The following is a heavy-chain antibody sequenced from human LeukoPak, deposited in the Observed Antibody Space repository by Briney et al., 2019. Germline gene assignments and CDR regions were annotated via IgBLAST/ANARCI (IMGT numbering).Heavy chain of an antibody. J-gene: IGHJ4*02. CDR2: IRSKAYGGTT. V-gene: IGHV3-49*04. Sequence: GGSLRLSCTASGFTFGDYAMSWARQAPGKGLEWVGFIRSKAYGGTTEYAASVKGRFTISRDDSKSIAYLQMNSLKTEDTAVYYCTRVEDFWSGFLDSFDYWGQGTLVTVSS. CDR1: GFTFGDYA. D-gene: IGHD3-3*01. CDR3: TRVEDFWSGFLDSFDY.